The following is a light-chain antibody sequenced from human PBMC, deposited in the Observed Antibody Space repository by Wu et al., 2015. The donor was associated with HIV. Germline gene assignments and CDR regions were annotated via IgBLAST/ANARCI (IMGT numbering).Light chain of an antibody. CDR2: GAS. Sequence: EIVMTQSPATLSVSPGERATLSCRASQSISINLAWYQQKPGQAPRLLIYGASTRATGIPARFSGSGSGTEFTLTISSLQSEDFAIYYCQQYNNWPPIFTFGPGTKVEIK. CDR1: QSISIN. J-gene: IGKJ3*01. CDR3: QQYNNWPPIFT. V-gene: IGKV3-15*01.